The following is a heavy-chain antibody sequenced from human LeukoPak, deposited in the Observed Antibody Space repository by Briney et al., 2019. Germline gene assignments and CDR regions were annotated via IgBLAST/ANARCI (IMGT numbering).Heavy chain of an antibody. D-gene: IGHD2-2*02. CDR1: GFTFSSYA. CDR2: ISYDGSNK. V-gene: IGHV3-30-3*01. J-gene: IGHJ3*02. CDR3: ARGVIPHDAFDI. Sequence: PGGSLRLSCAASGFTFSSYAMHWVRQAPGKGLEWVAVISYDGSNKYYADSVKGRFTISRDNSKNTLYLQMNSPRAEDTAVYYCARGVIPHDAFDIWGQGTMVTVSS.